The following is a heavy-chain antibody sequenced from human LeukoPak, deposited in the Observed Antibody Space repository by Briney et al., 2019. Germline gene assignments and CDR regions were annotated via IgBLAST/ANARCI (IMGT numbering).Heavy chain of an antibody. CDR2: ISAYNGNT. CDR3: ARLAKLTIFGVVTADAFDI. CDR1: GYTFTSYG. V-gene: IGHV1-18*01. Sequence: ASVKVSCKASGYTFTSYGISWVRQAPGQGLEWMGWISAYNGNTNYAQKLQGRVTMTTDTSTSTAYMGLRSLRSDDTAVYYCARLAKLTIFGVVTADAFDIWGQGTMVTVSS. J-gene: IGHJ3*02. D-gene: IGHD3-3*01.